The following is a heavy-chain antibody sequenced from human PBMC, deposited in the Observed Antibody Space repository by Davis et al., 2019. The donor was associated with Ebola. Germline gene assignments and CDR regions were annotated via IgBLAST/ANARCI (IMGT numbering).Heavy chain of an antibody. D-gene: IGHD3-10*01. Sequence: GESLKISCAASGFTFSSYWMHWVRQAPGKGLEWVAVIWYDGSNKYYADSVKGRFTISRDNSKNTLYLQMNSLRAEDTAVYYCARETLWFFDYWGQGTLVTVSS. V-gene: IGHV3-33*08. CDR2: IWYDGSNK. J-gene: IGHJ4*02. CDR3: ARETLWFFDY. CDR1: GFTFSSYW.